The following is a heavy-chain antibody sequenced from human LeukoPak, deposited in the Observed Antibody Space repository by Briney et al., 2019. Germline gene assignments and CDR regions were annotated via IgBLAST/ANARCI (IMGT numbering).Heavy chain of an antibody. CDR2: INHSGST. Sequence: SETLSLTCAVHGGSFSGYYWSWIRQPPGKGLEWIGEINHSGSTNYNPSLKSRVTISVDTSKNQFSLKLSSVTAADTAVYYCARAIRYCSGGSCYSFWFDPWGQGTLVTVSS. J-gene: IGHJ5*02. CDR3: ARAIRYCSGGSCYSFWFDP. CDR1: GGSFSGYY. V-gene: IGHV4-34*01. D-gene: IGHD2-15*01.